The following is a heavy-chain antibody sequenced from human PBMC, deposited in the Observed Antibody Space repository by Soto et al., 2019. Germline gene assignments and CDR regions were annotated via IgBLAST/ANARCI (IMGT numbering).Heavy chain of an antibody. V-gene: IGHV3-30*04. Sequence: QVQLVESGGGVVQPGRSLRLSCAASGFTFSNYAMHWVRQAPGKGLECVAVISYNGGNRFYRDYVKGRFTISRDNSKNTAHLQIDSLRNEDAAVYYWARGEREDTAVVIGVRPGEYGVDVWGQGTTVTVSS. J-gene: IGHJ6*02. CDR2: ISYNGGNR. D-gene: IGHD2-15*01. CDR3: ARGEREDTAVVIGVRPGEYGVDV. CDR1: GFTFSNYA.